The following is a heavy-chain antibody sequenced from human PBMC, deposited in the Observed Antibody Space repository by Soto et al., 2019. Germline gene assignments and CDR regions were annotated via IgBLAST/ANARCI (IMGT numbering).Heavy chain of an antibody. D-gene: IGHD2-2*02. Sequence: TSETLSLTCTVSGGSISSYYWGWIRQPPGKGLEWIGSIYYSGSTYYNPSLKSRVTISVDTSKNQFSLKLSSVTAADTAVYYCARGGVVVPAAIYFDYWGQGTLVTVSS. CDR2: IYYSGST. J-gene: IGHJ4*02. V-gene: IGHV4-39*07. CDR3: ARGGVVVPAAIYFDY. CDR1: GGSISSYY.